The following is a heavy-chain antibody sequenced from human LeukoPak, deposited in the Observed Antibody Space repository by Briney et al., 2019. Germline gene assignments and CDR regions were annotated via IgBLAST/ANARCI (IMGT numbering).Heavy chain of an antibody. CDR2: INHSGST. V-gene: IGHV4-34*01. D-gene: IGHD6-6*01. CDR3: ARFRTEYSSSSFSYYFDY. J-gene: IGHJ4*02. Sequence: SETLSLTCTVSGGSISSYYWSWIRQPPGKGLEWIGEINHSGSTNYNPSLKSRVTISVDTSKNQFSLKLSSVTAADTAVYYCARFRTEYSSSSFSYYFDYWGQGTLVTVSS. CDR1: GGSISSYY.